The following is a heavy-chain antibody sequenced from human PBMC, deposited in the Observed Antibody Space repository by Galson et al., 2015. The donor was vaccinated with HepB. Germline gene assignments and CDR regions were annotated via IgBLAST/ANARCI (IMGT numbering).Heavy chain of an antibody. J-gene: IGHJ1*01. CDR3: ARFRISRIGYTAEYFQH. CDR2: IIPILGIA. Sequence: SVKVSCKASGGTFSSYAISWVRQAPGQGLEWMGRIIPILGIANYAQKFQGRVTITADKSTSTAYMELSSLRSEDTAVYYCARFRISRIGYTAEYFQHWGQGTLVTVSS. CDR1: GGTFSSYA. D-gene: IGHD5-18*01. V-gene: IGHV1-69*04.